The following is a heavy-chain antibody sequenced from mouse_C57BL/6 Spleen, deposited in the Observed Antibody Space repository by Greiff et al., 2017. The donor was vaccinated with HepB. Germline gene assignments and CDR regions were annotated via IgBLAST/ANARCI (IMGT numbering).Heavy chain of an antibody. D-gene: IGHD2-3*01. J-gene: IGHJ4*01. CDR1: GFTFSSYA. CDR3: TREGLLTPYAMDY. V-gene: IGHV5-9-1*02. CDR2: ISSGGDYI. Sequence: EVKVVESGEGLVKPGGSLKLSCAASGFTFSSYAMSWVRQTPEKRLEWVAYISSGGDYIYYADTVKGRFTISRDNARNTLYLQMSSLKSEDTAMYYCTREGLLTPYAMDYWGQGTSVTVSS.